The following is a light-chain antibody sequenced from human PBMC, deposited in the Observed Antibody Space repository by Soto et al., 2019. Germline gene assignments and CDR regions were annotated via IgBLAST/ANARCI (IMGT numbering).Light chain of an antibody. CDR2: EVS. J-gene: IGLJ1*01. CDR1: SSDVGGYNY. V-gene: IGLV2-14*01. Sequence: QSALTQPASVSGSPGQSITISCTGTSSDVGGYNYVSWYQQHPGKAPKLMIYEVSNRPSGVSNRFSGSKSGNTASLTIYGLQAEDEADYYCSSYAHRSPPLYVFGTGTKLTVL. CDR3: SSYAHRSPPLYV.